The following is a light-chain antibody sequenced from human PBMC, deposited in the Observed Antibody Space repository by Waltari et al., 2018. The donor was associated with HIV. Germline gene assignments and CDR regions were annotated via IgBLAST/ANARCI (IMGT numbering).Light chain of an antibody. CDR3: QAWDRSVV. Sequence: SYELTQPPSVSVSPGQTASITCSGDQSADKFVCWYQQRPGQSPVLVMYKDTRRPSGIPERFSGSNSGNTATLTITGTQSMDESDYYCQAWDRSVVFGGGTKLTVL. V-gene: IGLV3-1*01. CDR1: QSADKF. J-gene: IGLJ2*01. CDR2: KDT.